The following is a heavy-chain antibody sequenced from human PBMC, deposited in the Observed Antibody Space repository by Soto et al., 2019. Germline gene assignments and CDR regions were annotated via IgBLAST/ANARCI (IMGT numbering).Heavy chain of an antibody. CDR3: ARAFASNKYYFDS. Sequence: GASVKVSCKTSGGTFNSYIITWVRQAPGQGLEWMGGIIPIFGSADYAPKLQGRVMITADESTSTAYMELSSLRSEDTAVYYCARAFASNKYYFDSWGQGTQVTVSS. J-gene: IGHJ4*02. CDR1: GGTFNSYI. CDR2: IIPIFGSA. V-gene: IGHV1-69*13. D-gene: IGHD3-3*02.